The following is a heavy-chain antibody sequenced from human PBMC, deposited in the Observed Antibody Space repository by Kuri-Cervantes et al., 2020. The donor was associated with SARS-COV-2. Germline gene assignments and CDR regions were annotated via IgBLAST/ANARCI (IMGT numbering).Heavy chain of an antibody. Sequence: SETLSLTCAVSGYSISHLYYWGWIRQPPGKGLEWIGSFYHTGSTHYNPSLKSRVTMSVDTSNNRFSLNLISVTAADTAMYYCASDHIAVAGTGGYWGQGTLVTVSS. J-gene: IGHJ4*02. CDR3: ASDHIAVAGTGGY. D-gene: IGHD6-19*01. CDR2: FYHTGST. CDR1: GYSISHLYY. V-gene: IGHV4-38-2*01.